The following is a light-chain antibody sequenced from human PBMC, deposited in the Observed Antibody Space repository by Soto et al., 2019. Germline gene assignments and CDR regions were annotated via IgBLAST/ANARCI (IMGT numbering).Light chain of an antibody. V-gene: IGKV3-20*01. CDR1: QSISSSY. J-gene: IGKJ2*01. Sequence: EIVLTQSPGTLSLSPGEGATLSCRASQSISSSYFAWYQQKPGQAPRLLIYHASSRATGIPDRFSGSGSGTDFTLTINRLEPEDFAVYYCHQDGSSPGTFGQGTKVEIK. CDR3: HQDGSSPGT. CDR2: HAS.